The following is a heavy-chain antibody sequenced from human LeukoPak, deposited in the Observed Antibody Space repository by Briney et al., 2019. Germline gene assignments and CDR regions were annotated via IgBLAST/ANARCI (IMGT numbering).Heavy chain of an antibody. V-gene: IGHV3-21*01. CDR2: ISSSSSYI. Sequence: GGSLRLSCTASGFTSSGYSMNWVRQAPGKGLEWVSSISSSSSYIYYADSVKGRFTISRDNAKNSLYLQMNSLRAEDTAVYYCARDMAAGDAFDIWGQGTMVTVSS. J-gene: IGHJ3*02. CDR1: GFTSSGYS. CDR3: ARDMAAGDAFDI. D-gene: IGHD6-13*01.